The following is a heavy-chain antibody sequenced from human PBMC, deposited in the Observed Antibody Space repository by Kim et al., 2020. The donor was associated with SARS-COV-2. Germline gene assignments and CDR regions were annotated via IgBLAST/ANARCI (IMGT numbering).Heavy chain of an antibody. Sequence: AYSVKGRFTTSRDNSKNHLYLQMNSLRVDDTAVYHCLRDGRGTHYYFQMDVWGPGTTVTVSS. J-gene: IGHJ6*02. V-gene: IGHV3-33*03. D-gene: IGHD3-10*02. CDR3: LRDGRGTHYYFQMDV.